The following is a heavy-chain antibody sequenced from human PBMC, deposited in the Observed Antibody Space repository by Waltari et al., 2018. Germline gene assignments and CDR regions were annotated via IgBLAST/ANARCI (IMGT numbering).Heavy chain of an antibody. CDR3: ARSPYCSGGSCYSPKLDY. D-gene: IGHD2-15*01. CDR1: GYTFTGYY. Sequence: QVQLVQSGAEVKKPGASVKVSCKASGYTFTGYYMHWVRQAPGQGLEWMGWSNPNSGGTNYAQKFQGRVTMTRDTSISTAYMELSRLRSDDTAVYYCARSPYCSGGSCYSPKLDYWGQGTLVTVSS. J-gene: IGHJ4*02. CDR2: SNPNSGGT. V-gene: IGHV1-2*02.